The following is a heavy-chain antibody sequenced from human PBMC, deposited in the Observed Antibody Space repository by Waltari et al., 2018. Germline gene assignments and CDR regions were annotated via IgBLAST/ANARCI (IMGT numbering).Heavy chain of an antibody. V-gene: IGHV4-39*01. D-gene: IGHD5-12*01. CDR3: AREVPRNGYIGLIYYYMDV. Sequence: QLQLQESGPGLVKPSETLSLTCTVSGGSLSSSSYFWAWIRQPPGKGLEWIGSIYYSGSNYSNLSHKSRVTISVDRSTNQVSLKLTSVTAADTAVYFCAREVPRNGYIGLIYYYMDVWGKGTTVTVSS. CDR2: IYYSGSN. CDR1: GGSLSSSSYF. J-gene: IGHJ6*03.